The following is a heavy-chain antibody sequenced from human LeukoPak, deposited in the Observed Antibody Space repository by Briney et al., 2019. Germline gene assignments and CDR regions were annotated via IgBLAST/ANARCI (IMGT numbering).Heavy chain of an antibody. V-gene: IGHV1-18*01. CDR3: ARNELLPAFDI. J-gene: IGHJ3*02. CDR2: ISAYNGNT. CDR1: GGTFSSYG. D-gene: IGHD1-26*01. Sequence: APVKVSCKASGGTFSSYGISWVRQAPGQGLEWMGWISAYNGNTNYAQKLQGRVTTTTDTSTSTAYMELRSLRSDDTAVYYCARNELLPAFDIWGQGTMVTVSS.